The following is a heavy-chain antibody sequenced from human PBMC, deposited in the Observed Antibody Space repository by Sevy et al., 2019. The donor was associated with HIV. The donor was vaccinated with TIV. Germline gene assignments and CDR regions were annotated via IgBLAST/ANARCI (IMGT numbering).Heavy chain of an antibody. D-gene: IGHD2-2*01. V-gene: IGHV3-7*03. CDR1: GFTFRSYW. J-gene: IGHJ6*02. Sequence: GGSLRLSCVASGFTFRSYWMSWVRQAPGKGLEWVANIKLDGSEKYYVNSLKGRFTIPIDNAKNSLYLQMNSLRAEDTAVYYCARDCSSTSCLWGMDVWGQGTTVTVSS. CDR3: ARDCSSTSCLWGMDV. CDR2: IKLDGSEK.